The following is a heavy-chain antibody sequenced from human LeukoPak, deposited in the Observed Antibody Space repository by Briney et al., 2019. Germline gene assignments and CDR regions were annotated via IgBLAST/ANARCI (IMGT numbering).Heavy chain of an antibody. CDR1: GFTFSSYW. D-gene: IGHD2-15*01. Sequence: GGSLRLSCAASGFTFSSYWMSWVRQAPGKGLEWVAVIWYDGSNKYYADSVKGRFTISRDNSKNTLYLQMNSLRAEDTAVYYCARAPGTPHYYYYYGMGVWGQGTTATVSS. CDR3: ARAPGTPHYYYYYGMGV. CDR2: IWYDGSNK. V-gene: IGHV3-33*08. J-gene: IGHJ6*02.